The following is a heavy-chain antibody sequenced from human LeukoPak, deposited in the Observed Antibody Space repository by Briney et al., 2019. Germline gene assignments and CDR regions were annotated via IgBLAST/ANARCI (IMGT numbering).Heavy chain of an antibody. CDR3: ARAYVAAHFDY. D-gene: IGHD6-19*01. CDR2: ISYDGSNK. J-gene: IGHJ4*02. Sequence: GGSLRLSCAASGFTFSSYAMHWGREAPGKGLEWGAVISYDGSNKYYADSVKGRFTISRDNSKNTLYLQMNSLRAEDTAVYYCARAYVAAHFDYWGQGTLVTVSS. CDR1: GFTFSSYA. V-gene: IGHV3-30-3*01.